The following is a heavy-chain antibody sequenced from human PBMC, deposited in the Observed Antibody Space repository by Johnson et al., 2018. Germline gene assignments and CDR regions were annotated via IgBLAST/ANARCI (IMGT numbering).Heavy chain of an antibody. D-gene: IGHD3-22*01. CDR3: ARGEHSSAFYYYYCMDV. J-gene: IGHJ6*03. CDR1: GFTFSTYA. CDR2: ISYDGGNK. Sequence: QVQLQESGGGVVQPGRSLRLSCAASGFTFSTYAMHWVRQAPGKGLEWVAVISYDGGNKYFADSVKGRFTISRDNAKNSLYLQMNSLRAEDTAGYYCARGEHSSAFYYYYCMDVWGKGTTVTVSS. V-gene: IGHV3-33*08.